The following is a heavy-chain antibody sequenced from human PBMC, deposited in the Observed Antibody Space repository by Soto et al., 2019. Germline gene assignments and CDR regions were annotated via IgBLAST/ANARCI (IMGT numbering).Heavy chain of an antibody. CDR1: GFTFSSYV. CDR3: AKDDYNDY. J-gene: IGHJ4*02. V-gene: IGHV3-23*01. CDR2: ISGSGGST. Sequence: EVQLLESGGGLVQPGGSLRISCATSGFTFSSYVMTWVRQAPGKGLEWVSGISGSGGSTYYADSVKGRFTISRDNSKNTLYLQLNSLRAEDTAVYYCAKDDYNDYWGQGTLVTVSS.